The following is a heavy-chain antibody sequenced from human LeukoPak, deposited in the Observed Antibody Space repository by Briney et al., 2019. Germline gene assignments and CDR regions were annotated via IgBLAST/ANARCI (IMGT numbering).Heavy chain of an antibody. CDR1: GYTFTSYG. Sequence: SVKVSCKASGYTFTSYGISWVRQAPGQGLEWMGRIIPILGIANYAQKFQGRVTITADKSTSTAYMELSSLRSEDTAVYYCARDLGFGGSSDYWGQGTLVTVSS. V-gene: IGHV1-69*04. D-gene: IGHD1-26*01. CDR3: ARDLGFGGSSDY. CDR2: IIPILGIA. J-gene: IGHJ4*02.